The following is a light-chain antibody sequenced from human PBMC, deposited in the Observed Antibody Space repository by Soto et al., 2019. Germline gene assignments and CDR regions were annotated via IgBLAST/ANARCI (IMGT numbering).Light chain of an antibody. Sequence: EIAMTQSPATLSVTPGERATLSCRASQSVSNKYVAWYQQKPGQAPRLLIYGASNGATGIPDRFSGSGSGTDFTLTISRLEPEYFAVYYCQQYGSSPVTFAGGTKVDI. CDR3: QQYGSSPVT. V-gene: IGKV3-20*01. J-gene: IGKJ4*01. CDR1: QSVSNKY. CDR2: GAS.